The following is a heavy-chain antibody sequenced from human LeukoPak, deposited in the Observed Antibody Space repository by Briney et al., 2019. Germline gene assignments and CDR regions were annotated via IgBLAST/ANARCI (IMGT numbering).Heavy chain of an antibody. CDR2: MSSDGSNK. Sequence: GGSLRLSCAASGFSFSTHGMHWVRQAPGKGLEWVAVMSSDGSNKYYADSVKGRFTISRDNSKNTLYLQMNSLRGEDTAVYYCAKEWARWCYDYWGQGTLVTVPS. D-gene: IGHD2-8*02. CDR3: AKEWARWCYDY. CDR1: GFSFSTHG. J-gene: IGHJ4*02. V-gene: IGHV3-30*18.